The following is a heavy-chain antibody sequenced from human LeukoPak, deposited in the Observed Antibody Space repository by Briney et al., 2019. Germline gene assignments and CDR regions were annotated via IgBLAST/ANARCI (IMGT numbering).Heavy chain of an antibody. CDR3: ARDRAGVLWFGELLGAFEI. CDR1: GYTFTSYY. CDR2: INPSGGST. Sequence: ASVKVSCKASGYTFTSYYMHWVRQAPGQGLEWMGIINPSGGSTSYAQKFQGRVTMTRDTSTSTVYMELSSLRSEDTAVYYCARDRAGVLWFGELLGAFEIWGQGTMVTVSS. J-gene: IGHJ3*02. V-gene: IGHV1-46*01. D-gene: IGHD3-10*01.